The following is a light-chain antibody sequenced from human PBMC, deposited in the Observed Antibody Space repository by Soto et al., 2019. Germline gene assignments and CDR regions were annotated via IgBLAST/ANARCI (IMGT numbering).Light chain of an antibody. CDR3: QQYYSTIT. CDR2: WAS. J-gene: IGKJ5*01. CDR1: QTVLYSSNNKNY. V-gene: IGKV4-1*01. Sequence: DIVMTQSPDSLAVSLGERATINCKSSQTVLYSSNNKNYLAWYQRKPGQPPKLLIYWASTRESGVPDRFSGSGSGTDFTLTISSLQAEDVAVYYCQQYYSTITFGQGTRLEIK.